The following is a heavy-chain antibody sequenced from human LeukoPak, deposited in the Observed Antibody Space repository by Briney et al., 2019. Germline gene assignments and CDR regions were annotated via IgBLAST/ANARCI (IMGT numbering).Heavy chain of an antibody. D-gene: IGHD3-3*01. J-gene: IGHJ3*02. Sequence: KASETLSLTCTVSGGSISSYYWSWIRQPAGKGLEWIGRIYTSGSTNYNPSLKSRVTMSVDTSKNQFSLKLSSVTAADTAVYYCARDQYYDFWSGLPAAFDIWGQGTMVTVSS. CDR1: GGSISSYY. CDR2: IYTSGST. V-gene: IGHV4-4*07. CDR3: ARDQYYDFWSGLPAAFDI.